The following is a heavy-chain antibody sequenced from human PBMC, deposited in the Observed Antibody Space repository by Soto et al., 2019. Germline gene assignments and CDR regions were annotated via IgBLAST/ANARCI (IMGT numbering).Heavy chain of an antibody. CDR1: GNTDTNYV. J-gene: IGHJ6*02. V-gene: IGHV1-69*01. CDR2: IFPKFGTT. CDR3: EAEMTFGKLAVV. D-gene: IGHD3-16*01. Sequence: QVQLVQSGAEVKKPGSSVKVSCKASGNTDTNYVISWVRQAPGQGLEWMGGIFPKFGTTYSAQKLQDRLTITADESTSTVYMQLSSLRLDDTAVYYCEAEMTFGKLAVVWGQGTTVTVSS.